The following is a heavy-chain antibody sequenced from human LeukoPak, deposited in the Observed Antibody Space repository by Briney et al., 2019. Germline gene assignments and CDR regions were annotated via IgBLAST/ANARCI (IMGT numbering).Heavy chain of an antibody. CDR2: MKGGGET. V-gene: IGHV3-23*01. D-gene: IGHD3-10*01. Sequence: PGGSLRLSCAASGFSFTNYAMSWVRQAPARGPEWLSSMKGGGETFYADSVKGRFTISRDNPKNTLYLQMNSLRAEDTAVYFCAKRGVVIRLILVGFHKEAYYFDSWGQGALVTVSS. CDR3: AKRGVVIRLILVGFHKEAYYFDS. CDR1: GFSFTNYA. J-gene: IGHJ4*02.